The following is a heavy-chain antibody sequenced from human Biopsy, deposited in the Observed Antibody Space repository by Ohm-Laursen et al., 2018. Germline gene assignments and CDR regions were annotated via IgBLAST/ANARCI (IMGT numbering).Heavy chain of an antibody. J-gene: IGHJ2*01. V-gene: IGHV4-31*03. CDR3: VREPKTGTAEAWYFDL. CDR1: GASVKTSGYF. CDR2: ISYNETT. Sequence: SQTLSLTCSVSGASVKTSGYFWAWLRQRPGKGLEWIGYISYNETTHYNPSLTSRLAISFDTSNNRISLQLRSVSVADTAVYYCVREPKTGTAEAWYFDLWGRGSTVTVSS. D-gene: IGHD3-9*01.